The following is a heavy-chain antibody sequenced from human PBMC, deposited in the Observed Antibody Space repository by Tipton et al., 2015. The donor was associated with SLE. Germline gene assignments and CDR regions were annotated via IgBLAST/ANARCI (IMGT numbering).Heavy chain of an antibody. CDR2: IYYSGST. CDR1: GGSISSSSYY. J-gene: IGHJ3*02. CDR3: ATQGGSGGHDAFDI. D-gene: IGHD3-16*01. Sequence: TLSLTCTVSGGSISSSSYYWGWIRQPPGKGLEWIGSIYYSGSTYYNPSLKSRVTISVDTSKNQFSLKPSSVTAADTAVYYCATQGGSGGHDAFDIWGQGTMVTVSS. V-gene: IGHV4-39*07.